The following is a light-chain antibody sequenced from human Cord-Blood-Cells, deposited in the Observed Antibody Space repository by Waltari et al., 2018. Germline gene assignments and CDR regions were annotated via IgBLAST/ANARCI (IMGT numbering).Light chain of an antibody. V-gene: IGLV2-14*01. Sequence: QSALTQPASVSGSPGQSITISCTGTSSDVGGYNYVSWYQQHPGKAPKLMIYDVSKRPPGVSNRFSGSKSANTASLTISGLQAEDEADYYCSSYTSSSLVFGGGTKLTVL. CDR3: SSYTSSSLV. CDR2: DVS. CDR1: SSDVGGYNY. J-gene: IGLJ2*01.